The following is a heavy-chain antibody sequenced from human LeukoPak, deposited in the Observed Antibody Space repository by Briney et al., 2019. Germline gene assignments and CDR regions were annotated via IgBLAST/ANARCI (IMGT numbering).Heavy chain of an antibody. D-gene: IGHD5-12*01. V-gene: IGHV4-30-4*01. CDR1: GGSISSGDYY. CDR2: IYYSGST. CDR3: ARARGAEWLRFYWYFDL. Sequence: SETLSLTCTVSGGSISSGDYYWSWIRQPPGKGLEWIGYIYYSGSTYYNPSLKSRVTISVDTSKNQFSLKLSSVTAADTAVYYCARARGAEWLRFYWYFDLWGRGTLVTVSS. J-gene: IGHJ2*01.